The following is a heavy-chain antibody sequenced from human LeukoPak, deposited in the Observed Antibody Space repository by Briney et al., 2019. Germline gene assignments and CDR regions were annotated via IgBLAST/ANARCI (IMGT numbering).Heavy chain of an antibody. CDR2: INDGGST. D-gene: IGHD3-22*01. CDR3: ADSSGFLDR. J-gene: IGHJ5*02. Sequence: SETLSLTCAVFGGSFSGYSWTWIRQPPGKGLEWIGEINDGGSTNYNPSLKSRVAISVDTSKKQFSLKLRSVTAADTAVYYCADSSGFLDRWGQGTLVTVSS. V-gene: IGHV4-34*01. CDR1: GGSFSGYS.